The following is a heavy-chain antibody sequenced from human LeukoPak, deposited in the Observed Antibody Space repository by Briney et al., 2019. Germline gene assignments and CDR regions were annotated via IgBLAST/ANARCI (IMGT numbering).Heavy chain of an antibody. Sequence: GGSLRLSCAASGFTFSNYAMSWVRQAPGRGLEWVSAISGSGDYTNYADSVKGRFTISRDNAKNSLYLQMNSLRAEDTALYYCAKYYYYGMDVWGQGTTVTVSS. V-gene: IGHV3-23*01. CDR3: AKYYYYGMDV. CDR2: ISGSGDYT. J-gene: IGHJ6*02. CDR1: GFTFSNYA.